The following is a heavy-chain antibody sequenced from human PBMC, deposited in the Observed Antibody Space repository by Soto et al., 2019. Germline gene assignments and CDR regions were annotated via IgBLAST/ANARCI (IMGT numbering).Heavy chain of an antibody. CDR1: GFTFSSYG. Sequence: QVQLVESGGGVVQPGRSLRLSCAASGFTFSSYGMHWVRKAPGKGLEWVELVWSDGGNKYYADSVRGRFTSSRDNSKNTLYLQMNSLRDEDTAVYYCVRAAGYSGNDYVYYYGMDVWGQGTTVTVSS. V-gene: IGHV3-33*01. CDR3: VRAAGYSGNDYVYYYGMDV. D-gene: IGHD5-12*01. CDR2: VWSDGGNK. J-gene: IGHJ6*02.